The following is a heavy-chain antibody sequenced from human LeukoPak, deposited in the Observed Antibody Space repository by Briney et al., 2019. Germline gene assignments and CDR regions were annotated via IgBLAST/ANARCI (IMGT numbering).Heavy chain of an antibody. D-gene: IGHD3-3*01. CDR3: ARRSYDFWSGYYPFDY. CDR1: GYSFTTYW. J-gene: IGHJ4*02. Sequence: GESLRISCEGSGYSFTTYWISWVRQMPGKGLEWVGRIDPSDSYVLYNPTFQGHVTISADKSINTAYLQWSSLKASDIAMYYCARRSYDFWSGYYPFDYWGQGTLVTVSS. CDR2: IDPSDSYV. V-gene: IGHV5-10-1*01.